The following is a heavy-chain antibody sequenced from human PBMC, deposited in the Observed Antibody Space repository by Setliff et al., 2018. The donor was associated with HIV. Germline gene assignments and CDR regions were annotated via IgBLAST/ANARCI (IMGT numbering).Heavy chain of an antibody. V-gene: IGHV1-69*05. Sequence: SVMVSCKASGGTFSSYATSWVRHVPGQGLEWMGGVVPMFGTKTYAQKFQGRLMFTTDDSTTTIYMELKNLRSEDTATYYCARPAADAAYSRNYHFYMDLWAKGTTVTVSS. D-gene: IGHD4-4*01. CDR2: VVPMFGTK. CDR3: ARPAADAAYSRNYHFYMDL. J-gene: IGHJ6*03. CDR1: GGTFSSYA.